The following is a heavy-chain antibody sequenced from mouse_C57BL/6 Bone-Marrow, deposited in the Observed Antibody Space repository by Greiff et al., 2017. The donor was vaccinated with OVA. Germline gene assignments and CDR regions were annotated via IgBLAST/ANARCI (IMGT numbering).Heavy chain of an antibody. CDR1: GYTFTSYW. D-gene: IGHD1-1*01. Sequence: QVQLQQPGAELVRPGTSVKLSCKASGYTFTSYWMHWVKQRPGPGLEWIGVIDPSDSYTNYNQKFKGKATLTVDTSSSTAYMQLSSLTSEDSAVYYCAREDTTVVANYAMDYWGQGTSVTVSS. V-gene: IGHV1-59*01. CDR3: AREDTTVVANYAMDY. CDR2: IDPSDSYT. J-gene: IGHJ4*01.